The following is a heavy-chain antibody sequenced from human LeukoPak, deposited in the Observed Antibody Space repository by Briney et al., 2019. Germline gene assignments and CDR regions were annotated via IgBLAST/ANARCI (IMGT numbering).Heavy chain of an antibody. J-gene: IGHJ4*02. CDR1: GYSFTSYW. CDR3: ARHGEYGSGIDY. Sequence: GESLKISFQGSGYSFTSYWIGWVRPMPGKGLEWMGIIYPGDSDTKYSPSFQGQVTISADRSISTAYLQWKSLKASDTAMYYCARHGEYGSGIDYWGQGTLVTVSS. V-gene: IGHV5-51*01. D-gene: IGHD3-10*01. CDR2: IYPGDSDT.